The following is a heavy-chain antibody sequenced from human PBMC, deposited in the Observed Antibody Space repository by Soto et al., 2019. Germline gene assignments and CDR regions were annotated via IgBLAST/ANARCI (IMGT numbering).Heavy chain of an antibody. CDR1: GFSLSTIGVG. Sequence: QITLKESGPTLVKPTQTLTLTCTFSGFSLSTIGVGVGWIRQPPGKALEWLALIYWDDDKRYSPSLKSRLTVTEATSKNQVVLTMTNVDPVDTATYYCVQTRCGGYCLPSYSSPAYYGFDVWGQGTKVTVAS. CDR3: VQTRCGGYCLPSYSSPAYYGFDV. D-gene: IGHD2-21*02. CDR2: IYWDDDK. J-gene: IGHJ6*02. V-gene: IGHV2-5*02.